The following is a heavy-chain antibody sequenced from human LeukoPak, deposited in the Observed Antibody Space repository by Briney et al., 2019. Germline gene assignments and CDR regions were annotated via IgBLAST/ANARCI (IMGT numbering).Heavy chain of an antibody. D-gene: IGHD1-26*01. Sequence: PGGSLRLSCAASGFTFSNYGMHWVRQAPGKGLEWVAVIWYDGSNKYYADSVKGRFTISRDNSKNTLYLQMNSLRAEDTAVYYCARLMSGWYFDLWGRGTLVTVSS. V-gene: IGHV3-33*01. CDR1: GFTFSNYG. CDR2: IWYDGSNK. J-gene: IGHJ2*01. CDR3: ARLMSGWYFDL.